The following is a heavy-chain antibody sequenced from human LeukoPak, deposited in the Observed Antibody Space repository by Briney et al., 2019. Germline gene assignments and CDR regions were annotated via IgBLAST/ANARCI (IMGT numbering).Heavy chain of an antibody. J-gene: IGHJ4*02. V-gene: IGHV4-39*01. Sequence: SETLSLTCTVSGGSISSSSYYWGWIRQPPGKGLEWIGSIYYSGSTYYNPSLKSRVTISVDTSKNQFSLKLSSVTAADTVVYQAEGGLRDILTGYSPFDYWGQGTLVTVSS. CDR2: IYYSGST. CDR1: GGSISSSSYY. CDR3: EGGLRDILTGYSPFDY. D-gene: IGHD3-9*01.